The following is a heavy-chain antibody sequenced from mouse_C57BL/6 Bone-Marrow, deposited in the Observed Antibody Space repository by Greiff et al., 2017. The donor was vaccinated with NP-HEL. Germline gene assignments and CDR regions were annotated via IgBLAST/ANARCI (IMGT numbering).Heavy chain of an antibody. Sequence: EAGGGLVQPKGSLKLSCAASGFSFNTYAMNWVRQAPGKGLEWVARIRSKSNNYATYYADSVKDRFTISRDDSESMLYLQMNNLKTEDTAMYYCVRQNWAYWYFDVWGTGTTVTVSS. V-gene: IGHV10-1*01. J-gene: IGHJ1*03. CDR3: VRQNWAYWYFDV. CDR2: IRSKSNNYAT. CDR1: GFSFNTYA. D-gene: IGHD4-1*01.